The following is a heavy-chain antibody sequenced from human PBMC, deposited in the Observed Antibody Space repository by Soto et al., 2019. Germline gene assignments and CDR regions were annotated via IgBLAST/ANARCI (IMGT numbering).Heavy chain of an antibody. V-gene: IGHV4-34*01. J-gene: IGHJ4*02. CDR2: INHSGST. D-gene: IGHD2-15*01. CDR3: ARGWPSMVVVAATSSTDFDY. Sequence: SETLSLTCAVYGGSFSGYYWSWIRQPPGKGLEWIGEINHSGSTNYNPSLKSRVTISVDTSKNQFSLKLSSVTAADTAVYYCARGWPSMVVVAATSSTDFDYWGQGTLVTVSS. CDR1: GGSFSGYY.